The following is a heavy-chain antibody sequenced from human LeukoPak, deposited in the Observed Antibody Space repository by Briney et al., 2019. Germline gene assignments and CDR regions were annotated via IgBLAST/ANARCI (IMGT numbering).Heavy chain of an antibody. CDR3: ARLRLEYSSLDAFDI. D-gene: IGHD6-6*01. CDR1: GFTFSSYG. Sequence: PGRSLRLSCAASGFTFSSYGMHWVRQAPGKGLEWVAVIWYDGSNKYYADSVKGRFTISRDNSKNTLYLQTNSLRAEDTAVYYCARLRLEYSSLDAFDIWGQGTMVTVSS. J-gene: IGHJ3*02. CDR2: IWYDGSNK. V-gene: IGHV3-33*01.